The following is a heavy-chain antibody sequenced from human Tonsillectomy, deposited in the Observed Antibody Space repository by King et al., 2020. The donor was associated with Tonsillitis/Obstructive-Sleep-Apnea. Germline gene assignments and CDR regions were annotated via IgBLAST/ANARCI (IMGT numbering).Heavy chain of an antibody. D-gene: IGHD4-11*01. Sequence: EVQLVESGGGLVQSGRSLRLSCAASGFTFDDYAMHWVRQAPGKGLEWVSGISWNSGSIEYADSVKGRFTISRDYAKNSLYLHMNSLRAEDTALYYCAKDDYSNYVGEYFDYWGQGTLVTVSS. V-gene: IGHV3-9*01. CDR3: AKDDYSNYVGEYFDY. J-gene: IGHJ4*02. CDR1: GFTFDDYA. CDR2: ISWNSGSI.